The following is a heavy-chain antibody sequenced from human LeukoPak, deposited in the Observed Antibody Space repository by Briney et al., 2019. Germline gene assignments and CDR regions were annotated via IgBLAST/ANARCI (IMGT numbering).Heavy chain of an antibody. CDR3: ARGAFSGYDPDY. J-gene: IGHJ4*02. D-gene: IGHD5-12*01. Sequence: SVKVSCKAFGGTFSSYAISWVRQAPGQGLEWMGGIIPIFGTANYAQKFQGRVTITTDESTSTAYMELSSLRSEDTAVYYCARGAFSGYDPDYWGQGTLVTVSS. CDR1: GGTFSSYA. V-gene: IGHV1-69*05. CDR2: IIPIFGTA.